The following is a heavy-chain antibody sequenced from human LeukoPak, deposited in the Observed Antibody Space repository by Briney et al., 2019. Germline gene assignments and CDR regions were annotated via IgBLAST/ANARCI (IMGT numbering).Heavy chain of an antibody. Sequence: GSLRLSCAASGFAFSSYVMTWVRQAPGKGLEWVSGISGSGGSTYDADSVKGRFTVSRDNSKSTLYLQLNSLRVEDTAVYYCAKVDGVRAAPGRGRVDSWGQGTLVTVSS. CDR3: AKVDGVRAAPGRGRVDS. CDR1: GFAFSSYV. V-gene: IGHV3-23*01. CDR2: ISGSGGST. J-gene: IGHJ4*02. D-gene: IGHD6-13*01.